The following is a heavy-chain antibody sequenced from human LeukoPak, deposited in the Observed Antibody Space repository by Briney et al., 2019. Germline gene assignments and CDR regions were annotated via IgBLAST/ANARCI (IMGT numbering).Heavy chain of an antibody. J-gene: IGHJ5*02. D-gene: IGHD3-3*01. Sequence: SETLSLTCAVSGGSISSGGYSWSWIRQPPGKGLEWIGYIYHSGSTYYNPSLKSRVTISVDRSKNQFSLKLSSVTAADTAVYYCARAYLWSGYYMDLSWFDPWGQGTLVTVSS. V-gene: IGHV4-30-2*01. CDR1: GGSISSGGYS. CDR3: ARAYLWSGYYMDLSWFDP. CDR2: IYHSGST.